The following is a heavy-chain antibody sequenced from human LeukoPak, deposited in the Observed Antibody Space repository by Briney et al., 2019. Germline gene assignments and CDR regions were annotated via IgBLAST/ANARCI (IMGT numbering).Heavy chain of an antibody. CDR1: RGSMNRYY. V-gene: IGHV4-59*08. D-gene: IGHD5-18*01. Sequence: SETLSLTCTDSRGSMNRYYWSWLRQPPGKGLEWIGYIYYSGNTNYNPSLKSRVTISVDTSKNQFSLKLSSVTAADTAVYYCARLRYSNIGYSSPIDYWGQGTLVTVSS. CDR2: IYYSGNT. CDR3: ARLRYSNIGYSSPIDY. J-gene: IGHJ4*02.